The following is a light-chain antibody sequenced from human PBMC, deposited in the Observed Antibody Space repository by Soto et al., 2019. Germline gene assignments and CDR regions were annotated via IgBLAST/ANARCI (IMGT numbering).Light chain of an antibody. CDR1: SSDVGGYNY. Sequence: QSALTQPASVSGSPGQSITISCTGTSSDVGGYNYVSWYQQHPGKAPKLMIYDVSNRPSGVSNRFSGSKSGNTASLTISGLQSEDEADYYCSSYISSSTVVFGGGTRSPS. CDR3: SSYISSSTVV. J-gene: IGLJ2*01. V-gene: IGLV2-14*01. CDR2: DVS.